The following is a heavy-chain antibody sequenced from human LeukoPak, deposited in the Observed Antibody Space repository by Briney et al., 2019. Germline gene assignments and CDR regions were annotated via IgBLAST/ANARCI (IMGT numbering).Heavy chain of an antibody. D-gene: IGHD3-22*01. CDR2: ISYDGSNK. CDR1: GFTFSSYG. CDR3: AKENYYGSSGLFDY. J-gene: IGHJ4*02. V-gene: IGHV3-30*18. Sequence: GGSLRLSCAASGFTFSSYGMHWVRQAPGKGLEWVAVISYDGSNKYYADSVKGRFTISRDNSKNTLYLQMNSLRAEDTAVYYCAKENYYGSSGLFDYWGQGTLVTVSS.